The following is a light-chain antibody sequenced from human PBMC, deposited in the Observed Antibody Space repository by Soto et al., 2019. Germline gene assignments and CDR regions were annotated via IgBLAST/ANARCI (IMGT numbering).Light chain of an antibody. J-gene: IGLJ1*01. Sequence: QSALTQPASLSGSPGQSITISCTGTRRDVGAYDFVSWYQQHPDKAPKLMIYEVRNRPSGVSNRFSGSKSVNTATLTISGLQAEDEADYYCSSYTTSSTRVFGTGT. CDR2: EVR. CDR1: RRDVGAYDF. V-gene: IGLV2-14*03. CDR3: SSYTTSSTRV.